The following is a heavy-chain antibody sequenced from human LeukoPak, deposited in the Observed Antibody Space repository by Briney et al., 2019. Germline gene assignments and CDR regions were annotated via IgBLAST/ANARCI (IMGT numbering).Heavy chain of an antibody. J-gene: IGHJ5*02. Sequence: GASVKVSCKASGYTFTSYYTHWVRQAPGQGLEWMGIINPSGGSTSYAQKFQGRVTMTRDTSTSTVYMELSSLRSEDTAVYYCARGHVYCSSTSCSLSWFDPWGQGTLVTVSS. CDR3: ARGHVYCSSTSCSLSWFDP. D-gene: IGHD2-2*01. CDR2: INPSGGST. CDR1: GYTFTSYY. V-gene: IGHV1-46*01.